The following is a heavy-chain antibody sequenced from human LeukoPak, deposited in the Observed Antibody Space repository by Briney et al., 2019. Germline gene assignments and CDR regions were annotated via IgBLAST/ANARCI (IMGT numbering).Heavy chain of an antibody. CDR1: GFTFSSYG. Sequence: GGSLRLSCAASGFTFSSYGMNWVRQAPGKGLEWVSYISSSSSTIYYADSVKGRFTISRDNAKNSLYLQMNSLRAEDTAVYYCARDPRSGWDAFDIWGQGTMVTVSS. D-gene: IGHD6-19*01. CDR2: ISSSSSTI. J-gene: IGHJ3*02. V-gene: IGHV3-48*01. CDR3: ARDPRSGWDAFDI.